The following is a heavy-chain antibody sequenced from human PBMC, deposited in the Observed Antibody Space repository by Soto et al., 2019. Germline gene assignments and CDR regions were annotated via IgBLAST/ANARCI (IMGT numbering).Heavy chain of an antibody. CDR2: INHSGST. V-gene: IGHV4-34*01. D-gene: IGHD1-26*01. Sequence: PSETLSLTCAVYGGSFSGYYWSWIRQPPGKGLEWIGEINHSGSTNYNPSLKSRVTISVDTSKNQFSLKLSSVTAADTAVYYCASRYRSFDDWGQGTLVTVSS. J-gene: IGHJ4*02. CDR3: ASRYRSFDD. CDR1: GGSFSGYY.